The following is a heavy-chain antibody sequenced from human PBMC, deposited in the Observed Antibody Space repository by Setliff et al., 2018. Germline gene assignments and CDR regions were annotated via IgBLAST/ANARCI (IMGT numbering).Heavy chain of an antibody. Sequence: SVKVSCKASGGTFSSYAISWVRQAPGQGLEWMGGIIPILGIANYAQKFQGRVTITADESSSTAYMELSSLRSEDTAVYYCARSSLLSEQQSDAFDIWGQGTMVTVSS. V-gene: IGHV1-69*10. CDR2: IIPILGIA. J-gene: IGHJ3*02. CDR1: GGTFSSYA. D-gene: IGHD6-13*01. CDR3: ARSSLLSEQQSDAFDI.